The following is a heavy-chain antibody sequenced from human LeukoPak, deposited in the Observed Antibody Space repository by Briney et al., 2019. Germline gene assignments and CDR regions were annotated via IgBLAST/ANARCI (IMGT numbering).Heavy chain of an antibody. CDR3: ARLGDCSSTSCYYYYYGMDV. CDR2: IYCSGST. CDR1: GGSISSSSYY. D-gene: IGHD2-2*01. V-gene: IGHV4-39*01. Sequence: NPSETLSLTCTVSGGSISSSSYYWGWIRQAPGTGLEWIGSIYCSGSTYYNPSLKSRVTISVDTSKNQFSLKLSSVTAADTAVYYCARLGDCSSTSCYYYYYGMDVWGQGTTVTVSS. J-gene: IGHJ6*02.